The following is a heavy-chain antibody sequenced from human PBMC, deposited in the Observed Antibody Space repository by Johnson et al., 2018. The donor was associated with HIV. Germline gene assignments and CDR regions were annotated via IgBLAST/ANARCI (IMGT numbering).Heavy chain of an antibody. Sequence: QMQLVESGGGLVQPGGSLRLSCAASGFTFSSYGMHWVRQAPGKGLEWVAVISYDGSNKYYADSVKGRFTISRDNSKNTLYLQMNSLRAEDTAVYYCARLYCSSTSCYEGGGDAFDIWGQGTMVTVSS. D-gene: IGHD2-2*01. CDR3: ARLYCSSTSCYEGGGDAFDI. J-gene: IGHJ3*02. CDR2: ISYDGSNK. V-gene: IGHV3-30*03. CDR1: GFTFSSYG.